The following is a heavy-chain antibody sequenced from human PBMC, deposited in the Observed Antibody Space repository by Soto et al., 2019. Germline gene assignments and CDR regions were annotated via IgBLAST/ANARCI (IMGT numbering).Heavy chain of an antibody. CDR2: IYSSGST. V-gene: IGHV4-31*03. CDR3: ARLDYGDPRDFDY. CDR1: GGSISSGGYY. J-gene: IGHJ4*02. D-gene: IGHD4-17*01. Sequence: QVQLQESGPGLVKPSQTLSLTCTVSGGSISSGGYYWSWIRQHPGKGLEWIGYIYSSGSTYYNPPLKSRGNISVHTSKNQPSLKPSSVTAADTAVYDCARLDYGDPRDFDYWGQGTLVTVSS.